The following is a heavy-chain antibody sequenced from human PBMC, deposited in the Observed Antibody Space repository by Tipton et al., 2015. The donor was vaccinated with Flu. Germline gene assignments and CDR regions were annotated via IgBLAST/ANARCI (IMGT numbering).Heavy chain of an antibody. CDR2: IYTSGST. V-gene: IGHV4-61*02. CDR3: VRMGDAFDI. CDR1: GGSISSGSYY. J-gene: IGHJ3*02. Sequence: TLSLTCTVSGGSISSGSYYWSWIRQPAGKGLEWIGRIYTSGSTNYNPSLKSRVTISVDTSKNQFSLKLSSVTAADTAVYYCVRMGDAFDIWGQGTMVTVSS. D-gene: IGHD3-16*01.